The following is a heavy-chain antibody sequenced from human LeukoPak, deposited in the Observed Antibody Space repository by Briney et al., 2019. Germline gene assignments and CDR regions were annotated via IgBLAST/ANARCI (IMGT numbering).Heavy chain of an antibody. CDR3: ARDDSHGYHFFDY. Sequence: PGRSLRLSCAASGFTISSYSMNWIRQTPGKGLEWVSSISGSGEFIYYVDSVRGRFTISRDNGKNSLYLQMNSLRPEDTAVYYCARDDSHGYHFFDYWAQGTLVTVSS. V-gene: IGHV3-21*01. J-gene: IGHJ4*02. CDR1: GFTISSYS. D-gene: IGHD3-22*01. CDR2: ISGSGEFI.